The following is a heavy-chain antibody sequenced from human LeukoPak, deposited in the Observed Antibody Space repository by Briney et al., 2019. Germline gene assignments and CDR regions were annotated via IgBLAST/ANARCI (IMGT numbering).Heavy chain of an antibody. CDR2: IYYGGST. CDR1: GGSISSYY. V-gene: IGHV4-59*01. D-gene: IGHD4-17*01. CDR3: ARDRQATTAYDAFDI. J-gene: IGHJ3*02. Sequence: SETLSLTCTVSGGSISSYYWSWIRQPPGKGLEWIGYIYYGGSTNYNPSLKSRVTISVDTSKNQFSLKLSSVTAADTAVYYCARDRQATTAYDAFDIWGRGTMVTVSS.